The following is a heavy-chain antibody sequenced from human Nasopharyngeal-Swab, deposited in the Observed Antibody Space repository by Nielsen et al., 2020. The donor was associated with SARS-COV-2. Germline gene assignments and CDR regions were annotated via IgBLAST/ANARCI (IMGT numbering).Heavy chain of an antibody. D-gene: IGHD3-10*01. CDR2: ISYDASNK. V-gene: IGHV3-30*18. CDR1: GFTFSSYG. J-gene: IGHJ6*03. CDR3: AKDGDGSGCYGDYYYYYMDV. Sequence: GESLKLSCAVSGFTFSSYGMHWVRQAPGNGLEWVAVISYDASNKYYADSVKGRFTISRDNSKNTLYLQMNSLRAEDTAVYYCAKDGDGSGCYGDYYYYYMDVWGKGTTVTVSS.